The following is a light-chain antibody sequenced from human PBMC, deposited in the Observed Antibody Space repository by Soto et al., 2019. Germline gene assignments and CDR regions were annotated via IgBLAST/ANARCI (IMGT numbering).Light chain of an antibody. CDR3: QQYKSYPYT. V-gene: IGKV1-5*03. CDR1: QSISSW. Sequence: DIQMTQSPSTLSASVGDRVTITCRASQSISSWLAWYQQKPGQAPKLLIYQASSFETGVPSRFSGSASGTDFTLTISSLQPDDFATYFCQQYKSYPYTFGQETKVEIK. J-gene: IGKJ2*01. CDR2: QAS.